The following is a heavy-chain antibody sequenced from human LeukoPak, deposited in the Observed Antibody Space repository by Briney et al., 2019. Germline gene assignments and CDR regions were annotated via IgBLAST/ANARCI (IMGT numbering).Heavy chain of an antibody. J-gene: IGHJ4*02. CDR2: ISGNGLGT. V-gene: IGHV3-23*01. D-gene: IGHD3-22*01. CDR3: AKDANYLRSSGYLIPIDF. Sequence: GGSLRLSCAASGFTFSRNAMNWVRQAPRKGLEWVAAISGNGLGTYYADSVKGRFNISRDNSRNTLYLQMNSLRIEDTAFYYCAKDANYLRSSGYLIPIDFWGQGTLVTVSS. CDR1: GFTFSRNA.